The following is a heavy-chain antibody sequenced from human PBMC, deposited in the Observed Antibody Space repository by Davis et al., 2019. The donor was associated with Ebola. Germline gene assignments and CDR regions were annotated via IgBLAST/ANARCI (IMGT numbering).Heavy chain of an antibody. CDR3: ARGRAPWYSNYDFDY. J-gene: IGHJ4*02. CDR1: GGSISSYY. CDR2: IYTSGST. Sequence: PSETLSLTCTVSGGSISSYYWSWIRQPAGKGLEWIGRIYTSGSTNYNPSLKSRVTMSVDTSKNQFSLKLSSVTAADTAVYYCARGRAPWYSNYDFDYWGQGTLVTVSS. D-gene: IGHD4-11*01. V-gene: IGHV4-4*07.